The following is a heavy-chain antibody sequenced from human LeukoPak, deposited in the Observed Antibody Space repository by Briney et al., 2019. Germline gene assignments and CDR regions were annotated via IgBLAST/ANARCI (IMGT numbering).Heavy chain of an antibody. CDR2: IHYSGST. J-gene: IGHJ4*02. D-gene: IGHD6-19*01. CDR1: GGSISTYY. Sequence: SETLSLTRTVSGGSISTYYWTWIRQPPGKGLEWIGYIHYSGSTNSIPSLKSRVTISVDTSKNQFSLKLSSVTAADTAVYYCARDGSGTGWYYFDYWGQGTLVTVSS. V-gene: IGHV4-59*01. CDR3: ARDGSGTGWYYFDY.